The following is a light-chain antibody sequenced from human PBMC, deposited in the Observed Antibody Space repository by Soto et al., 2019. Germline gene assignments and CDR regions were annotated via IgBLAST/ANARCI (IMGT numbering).Light chain of an antibody. Sequence: QTLLTHPASVSGSPGQSITISCTGTSSDVGGYNYVSWYQQHPGKAPKLMIYEVSNRPSGVSNRFSGSKSGNTASLTISGLQAEDEADYYCSSYTSSSTLVVFGGGTQLTVL. J-gene: IGLJ2*01. CDR1: SSDVGGYNY. V-gene: IGLV2-14*01. CDR2: EVS. CDR3: SSYTSSSTLVV.